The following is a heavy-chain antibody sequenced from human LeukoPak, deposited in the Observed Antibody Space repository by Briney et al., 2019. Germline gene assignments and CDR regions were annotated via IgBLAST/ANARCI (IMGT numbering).Heavy chain of an antibody. D-gene: IGHD6-13*01. CDR2: ISYDGSNK. J-gene: IGHJ5*02. Sequence: PGGSLRLSCAASGFTFSSYAMHWVRQAPGKGLEWVAVISYDGSNKYYADSGKGRLTISRDNSKKKLYLQMNSLRAEDTAVYYCASTAAGTLGWFDPWGQGTLVTVSS. V-gene: IGHV3-30-3*01. CDR3: ASTAAGTLGWFDP. CDR1: GFTFSSYA.